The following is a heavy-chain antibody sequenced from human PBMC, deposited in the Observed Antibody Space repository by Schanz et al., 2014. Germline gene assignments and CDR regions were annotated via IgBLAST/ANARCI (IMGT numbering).Heavy chain of an antibody. V-gene: IGHV3-23*01. Sequence: EVQLLESGGGLVQPGGSLRLSCAASGFTFRGYAMSWVRQAPGRGLEWVSIISDSGDTAYYADSVKGRFTISRDNFKGALYLQMSSLRADDTTVYYCAKAADWPVTRFDPWGQGTLXTVSS. D-gene: IGHD3-9*01. CDR2: ISDSGDTA. J-gene: IGHJ5*02. CDR3: AKAADWPVTRFDP. CDR1: GFTFRGYA.